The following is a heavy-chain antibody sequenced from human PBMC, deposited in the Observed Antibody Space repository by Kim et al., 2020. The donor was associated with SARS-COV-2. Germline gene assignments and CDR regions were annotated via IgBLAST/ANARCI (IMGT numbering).Heavy chain of an antibody. J-gene: IGHJ1*01. D-gene: IGHD3-10*01. V-gene: IGHV3-43*01. CDR3: AKGRLLYYQYFQH. Sequence: YSDSVKGRITISSDNSKNSLYLQMNSLRTEDTALYYCAKGRLLYYQYFQHWGQGTLVTVSS.